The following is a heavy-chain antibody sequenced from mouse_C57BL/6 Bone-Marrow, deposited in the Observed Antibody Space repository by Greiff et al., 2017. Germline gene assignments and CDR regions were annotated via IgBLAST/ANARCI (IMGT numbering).Heavy chain of an antibody. CDR2: IHPTSGST. J-gene: IGHJ3*01. D-gene: IGHD1-1*01. CDR1: GYTFTSYW. Sequence: QVQLQQPGAEPVKPGASVKLSCKASGYTFTSYWMHWVKQRPGQGLEWIGMIHPTSGSTNYNEKFKSKATLTVDKSSSTAYMQLSSLTSEDSAVYYCARSRYYGSWFAYWGEGTLVTVAA. CDR3: ARSRYYGSWFAY. V-gene: IGHV1-64*01.